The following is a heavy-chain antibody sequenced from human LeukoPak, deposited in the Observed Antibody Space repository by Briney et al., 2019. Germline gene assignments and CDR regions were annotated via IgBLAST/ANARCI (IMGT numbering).Heavy chain of an antibody. J-gene: IGHJ3*02. D-gene: IGHD2-2*01. V-gene: IGHV4-39*01. CDR2: IYYSGST. CDR1: GGSISSSSYY. CDR3: ARQSIPRNDCSSTSCYPYTAFDI. Sequence: SETLSLTCTVSGGSISSSSYYWGWIRQPPGKGLEWIGSIYYSGSTYYNPSLKSRVTISVDTSKNQFSLKLSSVTAADTAVYYCARQSIPRNDCSSTSCYPYTAFDIWGQGTMVTVSS.